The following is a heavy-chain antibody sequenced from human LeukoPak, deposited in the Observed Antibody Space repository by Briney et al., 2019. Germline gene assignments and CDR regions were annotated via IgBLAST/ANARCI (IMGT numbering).Heavy chain of an antibody. J-gene: IGHJ4*02. Sequence: SVKVSCKASGGTFSSYAISWVRQAPGQGLEWMGGIIPIFGTANYAQKFQGRVTVTTDESTSTAYMELSSLRSEDTAVYYCARAGTTVTTFDYWGQGTLVTVSS. CDR1: GGTFSSYA. CDR3: ARAGTTVTTFDY. D-gene: IGHD4-11*01. CDR2: IIPIFGTA. V-gene: IGHV1-69*05.